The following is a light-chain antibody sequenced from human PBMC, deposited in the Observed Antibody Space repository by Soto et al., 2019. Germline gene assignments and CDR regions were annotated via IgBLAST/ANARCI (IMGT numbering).Light chain of an antibody. CDR2: GAS. CDR1: QSVSSSY. J-gene: IGKJ1*01. V-gene: IGKV3-20*01. CDR3: KQYGSSPRT. Sequence: IVLTQSPGALSLSPGERATLSCGASQSVSSSYLAWYQQKPGQAPRLLIYGASTRATGIPDRFSGSGSGTDFTLTISRLEPEDFAVYYCKQYGSSPRTFGQGTKVEIK.